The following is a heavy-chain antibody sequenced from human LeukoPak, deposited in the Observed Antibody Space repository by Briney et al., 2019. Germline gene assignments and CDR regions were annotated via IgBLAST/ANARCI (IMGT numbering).Heavy chain of an antibody. CDR1: DFTVSSNY. J-gene: IGHJ5*02. CDR2: IYANGIT. CDR3: ARGVEMATIFFSS. D-gene: IGHD5-24*01. Sequence: GGSLRLSCAASDFTVSSNYMSWVRHAPGKGLEWVSVIYANGITYYADSVKGRFTISRDISKNTVYLQMNTLRVEDTAVYYCARGVEMATIFFSSWGQGTLVTVSS. V-gene: IGHV3-53*01.